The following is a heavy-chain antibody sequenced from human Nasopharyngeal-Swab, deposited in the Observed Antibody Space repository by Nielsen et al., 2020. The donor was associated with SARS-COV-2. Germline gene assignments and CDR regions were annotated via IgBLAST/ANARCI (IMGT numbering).Heavy chain of an antibody. V-gene: IGHV3-30-3*01. Sequence: GESLKISCAASGFTFSSYAMHWVRQAPGKGLEWVAVISYDGSNKYYADSVKDRFTISRDNSKNTLYLQMNSLRAEDTAVYYCARDRGIAVAGNYYYYGMDVWGQGTTVTVSS. CDR2: ISYDGSNK. J-gene: IGHJ6*02. D-gene: IGHD6-19*01. CDR3: ARDRGIAVAGNYYYYGMDV. CDR1: GFTFSSYA.